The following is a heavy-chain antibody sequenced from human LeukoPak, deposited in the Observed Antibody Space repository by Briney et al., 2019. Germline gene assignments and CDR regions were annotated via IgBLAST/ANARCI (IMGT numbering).Heavy chain of an antibody. CDR3: SREFHP. Sequence: GGSLRLSCEGSGFPFGTYWMAWVRQAPGKGLEWVASIKHDGREEHYVDSIKGRFTISRDSGKNSVYLQMNNLRVEDTAMYYCSREFHPWGQGTLVIVSS. CDR1: GFPFGTYW. V-gene: IGHV3-7*01. CDR2: IKHDGREE. J-gene: IGHJ5*02.